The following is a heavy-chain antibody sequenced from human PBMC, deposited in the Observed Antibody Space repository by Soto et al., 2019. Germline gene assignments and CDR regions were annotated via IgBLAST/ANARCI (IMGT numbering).Heavy chain of an antibody. CDR2: ISSSSSYI. D-gene: IGHD6-13*01. CDR1: GFTFSSYS. V-gene: IGHV3-21*01. J-gene: IGHJ5*02. CDR3: ARVGWSYSSSWYAGDWFDP. Sequence: EVQLVESGGGLVKPGGSLRLSCAASGFTFSSYSMNWVRQAPGKGLEWVSSISSSSSYIYYADSVKGRFTISRDNAKNSLYLQMNSLRAEDTAVYYCARVGWSYSSSWYAGDWFDPWGQGTRVTVSS.